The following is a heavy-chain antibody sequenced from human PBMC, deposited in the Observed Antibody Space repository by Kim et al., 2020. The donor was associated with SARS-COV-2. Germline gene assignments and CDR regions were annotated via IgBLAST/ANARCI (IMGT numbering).Heavy chain of an antibody. CDR2: IKSKTDGGTT. J-gene: IGHJ4*02. Sequence: GGSLRLSCAASGFTFSNAWMSWVRQAPGKGLEWVGRIKSKTDGGTTDYAAPVKGRFTISRDDSKNTLYLQMNSLKTEDTAVYYCTTDPLWLGELLDFDYWRQGTLLTVPS. CDR1: GFTFSNAW. V-gene: IGHV3-15*01. D-gene: IGHD3-10*01. CDR3: TTDPLWLGELLDFDY.